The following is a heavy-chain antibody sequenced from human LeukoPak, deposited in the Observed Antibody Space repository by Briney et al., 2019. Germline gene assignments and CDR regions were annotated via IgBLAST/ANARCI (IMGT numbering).Heavy chain of an antibody. Sequence: PGGSLRLSCAASGFTFSSYGMHWVRQAPGKGLEWVSAISGSGGSTYYADSVKGRFTISRDNSKNTLYLQMNSLRAEDTAVYYCAKGMRSSGWFWGQGTLVTVSS. CDR3: AKGMRSSGWF. D-gene: IGHD6-19*01. J-gene: IGHJ4*02. CDR1: GFTFSSYG. CDR2: ISGSGGST. V-gene: IGHV3-23*01.